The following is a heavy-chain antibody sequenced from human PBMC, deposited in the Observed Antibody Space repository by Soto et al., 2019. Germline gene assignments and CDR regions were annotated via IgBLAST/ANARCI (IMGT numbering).Heavy chain of an antibody. Sequence: SVQASCKASGYSLTSHYMHWVRQARGQGLEWMGIINPSDGSTKYAQKFQGRVSMTGDTSASTVYMELSSLRSEDTAVYFCARSYVRSRPIEY. D-gene: IGHD3-10*02. CDR2: INPSDGST. CDR1: GYSLTSHY. J-gene: IGHJ1*01. V-gene: IGHV1-46*01. CDR3: ARSYVRSRPIEY.